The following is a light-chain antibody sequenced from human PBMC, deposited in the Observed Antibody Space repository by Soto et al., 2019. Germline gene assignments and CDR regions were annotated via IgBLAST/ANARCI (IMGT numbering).Light chain of an antibody. Sequence: EIVMTQSPATRSVSPGERATLSCRASESVSSNLAWYQQKPGQAPMLLFYGASTRATDIPARFSGTGSGTECTLTISSLKSEDFAVYYCQQHSKWTRTFGQGTKVDIK. J-gene: IGKJ1*01. CDR1: ESVSSN. CDR3: QQHSKWTRT. V-gene: IGKV3-15*01. CDR2: GAS.